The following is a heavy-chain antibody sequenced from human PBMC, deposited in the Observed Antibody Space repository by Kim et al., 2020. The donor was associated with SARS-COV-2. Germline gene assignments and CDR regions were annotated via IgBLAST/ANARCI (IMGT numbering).Heavy chain of an antibody. D-gene: IGHD1-26*01. V-gene: IGHV4-39*01. J-gene: IGHJ6*03. Sequence: ETLSVTCSVSGGSISRSSYDWGWIRQPPGKGLEWIGSISYSGNTHYNPSLKSRVTISLDTSKTQISLKLTSVTAADTAVYYCARQGGPRGYYYYYMDVWGKGTTVTVSS. CDR1: GGSISRSSYD. CDR3: ARQGGPRGYYYYYMDV. CDR2: ISYSGNT.